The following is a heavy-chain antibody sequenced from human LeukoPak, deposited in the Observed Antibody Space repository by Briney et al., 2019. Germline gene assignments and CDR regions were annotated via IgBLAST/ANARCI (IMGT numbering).Heavy chain of an antibody. CDR2: IHSRTYGGAT. CDR1: GFTIGDYG. V-gene: IGHV3-49*04. D-gene: IGHD2-2*01. J-gene: IGHJ4*01. CDR3: TASDHRYFSTISCHFDY. Sequence: GETLSLSCTASGFTIGDYGMSWVRQAPGKGLEWVAFIHSRTYGGATQYTASVKGRFTISRDDSKRIAFLQMNCLKTEGTAVYYWTASDHRYFSTISCHFDYWGQGTLVTVSS.